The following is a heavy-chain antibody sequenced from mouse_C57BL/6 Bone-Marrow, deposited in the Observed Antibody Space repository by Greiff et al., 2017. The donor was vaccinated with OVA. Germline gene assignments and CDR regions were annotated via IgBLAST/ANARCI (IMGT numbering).Heavy chain of an antibody. CDR1: GYTFTSYW. V-gene: IGHV1-69*01. J-gene: IGHJ3*01. D-gene: IGHD1-1*01. Sequence: QVLLQQPGAELVMPGASVKLSCKASGYTFTSYWMHWVKQRPGQGLEWIGEIDPSDSYTNYNQKFKGKSTLTVDKSSSTAYMQLSSLTSEDSAVYYCARRNYYGSSQAWFAYWGQGTLVTVSA. CDR2: IDPSDSYT. CDR3: ARRNYYGSSQAWFAY.